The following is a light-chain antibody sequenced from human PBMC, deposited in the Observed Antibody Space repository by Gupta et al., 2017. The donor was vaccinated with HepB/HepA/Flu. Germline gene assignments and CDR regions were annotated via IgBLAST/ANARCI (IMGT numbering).Light chain of an antibody. Sequence: DIQMTQSPSSLSASVGDRVTITCRASQSISSYLNWHQQKPGKAPKLLIYAASSLQSGVPSRFSGSGSGTDFTLTISSLQPEDFATYYCQQSYSTPPTFGQGTKVEIK. J-gene: IGKJ1*01. CDR3: QQSYSTPPT. CDR1: QSISSY. CDR2: AAS. V-gene: IGKV1-39*01.